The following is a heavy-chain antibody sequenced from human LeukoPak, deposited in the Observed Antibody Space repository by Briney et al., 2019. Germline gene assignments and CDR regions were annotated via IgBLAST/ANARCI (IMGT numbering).Heavy chain of an antibody. Sequence: ASVKVSCKASGGTFSSYAISWVRQAPGQGLEWMGGIIPIFGTANYAQKFQGRVTITADESTSTAYMVLSSLRSEDTAVYYCARAESYYYYGMDVWGQGTTVTVSS. J-gene: IGHJ6*02. CDR2: IIPIFGTA. CDR3: ARAESYYYYGMDV. V-gene: IGHV1-69*13. CDR1: GGTFSSYA.